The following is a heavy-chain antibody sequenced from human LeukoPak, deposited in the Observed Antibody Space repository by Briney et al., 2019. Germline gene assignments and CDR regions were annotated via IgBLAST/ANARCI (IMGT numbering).Heavy chain of an antibody. CDR1: GFTFSTYS. Sequence: GGSLRLSCAASGFTFSTYSMNWVRQAPGKGLEWVSSISSTSSYIYYADSLKGRFTISRDNAKNSLYLQMNSLRAEDTAVYYCAREKYSSPAFDYWGQGTLVTVSS. D-gene: IGHD6-13*01. V-gene: IGHV3-21*01. CDR2: ISSTSSYI. J-gene: IGHJ4*02. CDR3: AREKYSSPAFDY.